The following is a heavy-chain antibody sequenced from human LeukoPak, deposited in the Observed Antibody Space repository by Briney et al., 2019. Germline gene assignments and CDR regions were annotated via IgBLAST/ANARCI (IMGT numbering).Heavy chain of an antibody. CDR2: ISGSGGTT. D-gene: IGHD3-10*01. J-gene: IGHJ6*03. V-gene: IGHV3-23*01. CDR1: GFTFSSYA. CDR3: ARGGARYYYIDV. Sequence: PGGSLRLSCAASGFTFSSYAMSWVRQAPGKGLEWVSAISGSGGTTYYADSVKGRFTISRDNSKNTLYLHMNSLRVEDTAVYYCARGGARYYYIDVWGKGTTVTVSS.